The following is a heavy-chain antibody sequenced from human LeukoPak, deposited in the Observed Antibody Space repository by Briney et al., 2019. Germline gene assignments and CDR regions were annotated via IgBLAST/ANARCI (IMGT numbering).Heavy chain of an antibody. CDR3: ARRSFHDY. Sequence: SETLSLTCTVSDDSITMYYWTWIRQPPGKGLEWIGYIYYSGSTNYNPSLKSRVTISVDTSKNQFSLKLRSVTAADTAVYYCARRSFHDYWGQGTLVTVSS. V-gene: IGHV4-59*01. D-gene: IGHD3-16*02. CDR2: IYYSGST. J-gene: IGHJ4*02. CDR1: DDSITMYY.